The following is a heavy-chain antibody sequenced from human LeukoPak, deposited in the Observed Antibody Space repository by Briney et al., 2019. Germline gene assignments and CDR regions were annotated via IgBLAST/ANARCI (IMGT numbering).Heavy chain of an antibody. CDR2: VYYIGSP. J-gene: IGHJ6*02. Sequence: PSETLPLTCSVSGDSIKSGHSYWGWIRQSPWKGLEWIGSVYYIGSPYYNPSLNSGRVTISVDTSKNQFSLKLASVTAEDTAVYYCARMTITKRAMDVWGQGTTVTVSS. CDR3: ARMTITKRAMDV. D-gene: IGHD5-24*01. CDR1: GDSIKSGHSY. V-gene: IGHV4-39*01.